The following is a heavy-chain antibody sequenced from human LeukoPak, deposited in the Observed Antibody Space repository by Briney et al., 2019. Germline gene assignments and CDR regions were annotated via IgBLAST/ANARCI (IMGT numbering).Heavy chain of an antibody. Sequence: GGSLRLSCAASGFTFSTYYMHWARQAPGKGLEWVAVISSDGNTKYYGDAVMGRFTVSRDNSKNTLSLQMNSLRVEDTAVYYCVSGLKSGTNYWGQGALVTVSS. CDR3: VSGLKSGTNY. CDR1: GFTFSTYY. D-gene: IGHD1-7*01. CDR2: ISSDGNTK. V-gene: IGHV3-30*04. J-gene: IGHJ4*02.